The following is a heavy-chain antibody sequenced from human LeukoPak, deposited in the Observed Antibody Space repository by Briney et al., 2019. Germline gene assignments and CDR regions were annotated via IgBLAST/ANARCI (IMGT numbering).Heavy chain of an antibody. D-gene: IGHD3-10*01. CDR3: ATSITMFDY. J-gene: IGHJ4*02. V-gene: IGHV3-7*01. CDR2: IKEDGTVK. Sequence: GGSLRLSCAASGFTFSRYWMSWVRQAPGKGLEWVANIKEDGTVKYYVESVKGRFTISRDNAKNSLYLQMNSLRAEDTAVYYCATSITMFDYCGQGTLVTVSS. CDR1: GFTFSRYW.